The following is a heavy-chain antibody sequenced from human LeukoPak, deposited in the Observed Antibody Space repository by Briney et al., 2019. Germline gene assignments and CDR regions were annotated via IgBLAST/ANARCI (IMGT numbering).Heavy chain of an antibody. CDR3: AKERGVNVY. J-gene: IGHJ4*02. CDR2: ISGSGGST. V-gene: IGHV3-23*01. D-gene: IGHD3-16*02. CDR1: GFTFSSHG. Sequence: GGSLRLSCAASGFTFSSHGMSWVRQAPGKGPEWVSAISGSGGSTYYADSVKGRFTMSRDNSKNTLYLQMNSLRAEDTAVYYCAKERGVNVYWGQGTLVTVSS.